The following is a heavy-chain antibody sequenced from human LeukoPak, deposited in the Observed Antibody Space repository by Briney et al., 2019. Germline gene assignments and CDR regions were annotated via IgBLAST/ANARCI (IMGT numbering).Heavy chain of an antibody. D-gene: IGHD3-22*01. CDR1: GLTSSSYA. CDR2: ISNSGGAT. CDR3: AKGSLGPYYDSSGYYHEDY. V-gene: IGHV3-23*01. J-gene: IGHJ4*02. Sequence: PGGSLRLSCAASGLTSSSYAMSWVRQAPGKGLEWVSVISNSGGATYYADSVKGRFTISRDNSKNTLYLQMNSLRAEDTAVYYCAKGSLGPYYDSSGYYHEDYWGQGTLVTVSS.